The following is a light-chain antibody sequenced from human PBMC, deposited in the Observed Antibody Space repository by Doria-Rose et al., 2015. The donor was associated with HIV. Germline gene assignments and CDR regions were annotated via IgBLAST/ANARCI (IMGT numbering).Light chain of an antibody. CDR3: QQTYSSPPWT. Sequence: DIQVTQSPSSLSASIGDRVTITCRASQTVSTYLNWFQQEPGKAPKLLIYAASRLQSGVPSRFSGSGPGTDFTLTISGLQPGDFATYYCQQTYSSPPWTFGQGTKVEMK. J-gene: IGKJ1*01. CDR1: QTVSTY. V-gene: IGKV1-39*01. CDR2: AAS.